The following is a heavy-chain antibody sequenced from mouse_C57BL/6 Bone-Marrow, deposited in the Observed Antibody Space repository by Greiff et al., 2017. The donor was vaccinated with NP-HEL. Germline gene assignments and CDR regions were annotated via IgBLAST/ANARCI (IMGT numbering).Heavy chain of an antibody. D-gene: IGHD2-1*01. Sequence: QVQLQQPGAELVMPGASVKLSCKASGYTFTSYWMHWVKQRPGQGLEWIGEIDPSDSYTNYNQKFKGKSTLTLAKSSITAYMQRSSLTSEDSAVYYCARDRDYGNYLYAMDYWGQGTSVTVSS. V-gene: IGHV1-69*01. CDR3: ARDRDYGNYLYAMDY. J-gene: IGHJ4*01. CDR2: IDPSDSYT. CDR1: GYTFTSYW.